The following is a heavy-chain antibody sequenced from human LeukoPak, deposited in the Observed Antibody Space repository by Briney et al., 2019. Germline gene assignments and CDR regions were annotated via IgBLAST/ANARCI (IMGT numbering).Heavy chain of an antibody. CDR3: TTDPYDSSGTGP. J-gene: IGHJ5*02. D-gene: IGHD3-22*01. V-gene: IGHV3-15*07. CDR2: IKSKTDGGTT. Sequence: GGSLRLSCAASGFTFSNAWMNWVRQAPGKGLEWVGRIKSKTDGGTTDYAAPVKGRFSISRDDSKNMLYLQMNSLKTEDTAVYYCTTDPYDSSGTGPWGQGTLVTVSS. CDR1: GFTFSNAW.